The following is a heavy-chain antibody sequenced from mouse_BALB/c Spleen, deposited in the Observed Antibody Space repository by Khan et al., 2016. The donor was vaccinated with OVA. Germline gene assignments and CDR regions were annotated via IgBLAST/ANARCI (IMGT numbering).Heavy chain of an antibody. CDR2: IWGGGST. D-gene: IGHD3-3*01. CDR3: ARNRDRGSYWYFDV. CDR1: GFSLSRYS. V-gene: IGHV2-6-4*01. Sequence: QVQLKESGPGLVAPSQSLSITCTVSGFSLSRYSVHWVPQPPGKGLEWLGLIWGGGSTDYNSALKSRLSISKDNSKSPVFFNMNSLHTDHTAMDYCARNRDRGSYWYFDVWGEGTPATVSS. J-gene: IGHJ1*01.